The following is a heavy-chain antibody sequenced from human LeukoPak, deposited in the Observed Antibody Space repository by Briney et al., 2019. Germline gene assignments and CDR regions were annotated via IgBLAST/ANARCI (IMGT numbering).Heavy chain of an antibody. CDR3: AKRDGSGSSSSFDY. J-gene: IGHJ4*02. CDR1: GFTFSSYA. V-gene: IGHV3-23*01. Sequence: GGSLRLSCAASGFTFSSYAMTWVRQAPGKGLEWVSSISGGGGNTYYADSVKGRFTISRDNSKNTLSLRMNSLRAEDTAVYYCAKRDGSGSSSSFDYWGQGTLVTVSS. D-gene: IGHD3-10*01. CDR2: ISGGGGNT.